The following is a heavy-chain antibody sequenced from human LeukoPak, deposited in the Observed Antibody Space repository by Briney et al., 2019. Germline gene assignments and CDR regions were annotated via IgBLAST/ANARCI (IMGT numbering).Heavy chain of an antibody. Sequence: SETLSLTCAVYGGSFSGYYWSWIRQPPGKGLEWIGEIYHSGSTNYNPSLKSRVTILVDKSKNQFSLKLSSVTAADTAVYYCASIAAAGTVLWGQGTLVTVSS. V-gene: IGHV4-34*01. CDR3: ASIAAAGTVL. CDR1: GGSFSGYY. D-gene: IGHD6-13*01. J-gene: IGHJ4*02. CDR2: IYHSGST.